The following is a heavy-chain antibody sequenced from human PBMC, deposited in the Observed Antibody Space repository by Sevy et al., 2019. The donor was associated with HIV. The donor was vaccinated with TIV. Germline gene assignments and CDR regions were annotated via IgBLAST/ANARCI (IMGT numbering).Heavy chain of an antibody. CDR2: ISWNSGSI. J-gene: IGHJ4*02. Sequence: GGSLRLSCAASGFTFDDYAMHWVRQAPGKGLEWVSGISWNSGSIGYADSVKGRFTISRDNAKNSLYLQMNSLRAEDTALYYCANDILTGYYSHNFDYWGQGTLVTVSS. D-gene: IGHD3-9*01. CDR1: GFTFDDYA. V-gene: IGHV3-9*01. CDR3: ANDILTGYYSHNFDY.